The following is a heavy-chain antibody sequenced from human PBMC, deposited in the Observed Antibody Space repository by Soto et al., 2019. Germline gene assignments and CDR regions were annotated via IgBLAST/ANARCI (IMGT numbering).Heavy chain of an antibody. CDR2: INPSGGST. Sequence: GASVKVSCKASGYTFTSYYMHWVRQAPGQGLEWMGIINPSGGSTSYAQKFQGRVTMTRDTSTSTVYMELSSLRSEDTAVYYCAREYFYGGNSWVPRNYYGMDVWGQGTTVTVSS. CDR3: AREYFYGGNSWVPRNYYGMDV. D-gene: IGHD4-17*01. V-gene: IGHV1-46*01. J-gene: IGHJ6*02. CDR1: GYTFTSYY.